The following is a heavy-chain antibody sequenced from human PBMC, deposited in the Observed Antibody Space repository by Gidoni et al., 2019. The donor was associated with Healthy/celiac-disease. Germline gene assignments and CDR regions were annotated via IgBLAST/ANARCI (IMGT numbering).Heavy chain of an antibody. V-gene: IGHV3-30-3*01. D-gene: IGHD4-17*01. CDR1: GFTFSSYA. J-gene: IGHJ3*02. CDR3: ARGSYGNAFDI. CDR2: ISYDGSNK. Sequence: QVQLVESGGGVVQPGRSLRLPCAASGFTFSSYAMHWVRQAPGKGLEWVAVISYDGSNKYYADSVKGRFTISRDNSKNTLYLQMNSLRAEDTAVYYCARGSYGNAFDIWGQGTMVTVSS.